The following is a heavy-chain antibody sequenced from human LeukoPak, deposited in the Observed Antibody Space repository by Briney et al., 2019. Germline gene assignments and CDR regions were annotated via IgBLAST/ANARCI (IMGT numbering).Heavy chain of an antibody. D-gene: IGHD3-3*01. CDR2: ISYDGSNK. J-gene: IGHJ4*02. CDR3: ARYDFWSGCDY. Sequence: PGGSLRLSCAASGFTFSSYAMHWVRQAPGKGLEWVAVISYDGSNKYYADSVKGRFTISRDNSNNTLYLQMNGLRADDTAVYYCARYDFWSGCDYWGQGTLVTVSS. V-gene: IGHV3-30*14. CDR1: GFTFSSYA.